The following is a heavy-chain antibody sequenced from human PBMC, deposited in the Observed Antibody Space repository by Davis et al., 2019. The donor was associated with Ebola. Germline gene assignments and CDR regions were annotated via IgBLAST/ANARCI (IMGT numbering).Heavy chain of an antibody. Sequence: PGGSLRLSCVASGFILSDHYMDWVRQAPGKGLEWVGRSRDKPNNYLTQYAASVKGRFVISRDDSKNSLYLQMDSLKTEDTAVYYCVTDLTGGPRLDVSDIWGQGAMVTVSS. CDR3: VTDLTGGPRLDVSDI. CDR1: GFILSDHY. D-gene: IGHD7-27*01. J-gene: IGHJ3*02. V-gene: IGHV3-72*01. CDR2: SRDKPNNYLT.